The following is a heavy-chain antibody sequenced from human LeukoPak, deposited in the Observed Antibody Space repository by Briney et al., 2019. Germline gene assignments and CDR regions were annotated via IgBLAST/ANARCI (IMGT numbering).Heavy chain of an antibody. D-gene: IGHD6-19*01. Sequence: PGGSLRLSCVASGFTFSSYWMHWVRQAPGKGLAWVSRINSGGTSTTYADSVKGRFTISRDNAKNTLYLQMNSLRVEATAVYYCARRHLAVEATGRDDYWGQGTLVTVSS. V-gene: IGHV3-74*03. CDR1: GFTFSSYW. CDR2: INSGGTST. CDR3: ARRHLAVEATGRDDY. J-gene: IGHJ4*02.